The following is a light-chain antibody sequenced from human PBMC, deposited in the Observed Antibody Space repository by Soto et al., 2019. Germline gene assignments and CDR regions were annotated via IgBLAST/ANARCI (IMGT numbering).Light chain of an antibody. J-gene: IGKJ1*01. CDR2: DAS. Sequence: EIVMTQYPATLSVSPGQRATLSCMASQTISANLAWYQQRPGQAPRLLIYDASNRATGIPARFSGSGSGTDFTLTISSLEPEDFAVYYCQQRRNWPPWTFGQGTKVDIK. CDR3: QQRRNWPPWT. V-gene: IGKV3-11*01. CDR1: QTISAN.